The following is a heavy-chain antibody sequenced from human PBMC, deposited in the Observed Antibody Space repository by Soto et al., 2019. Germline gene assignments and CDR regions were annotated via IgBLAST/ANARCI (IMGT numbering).Heavy chain of an antibody. Sequence: GGSLRLSCAASGFPFSIYAMSWVRQAPGKGLEWVSAISGSGGSTYYADSVKGRFTISRDNSKNTLYLQMNRLRAEDTAVYYCANEIAGDAQFDYWVQGTLVTVSS. CDR1: GFPFSIYA. J-gene: IGHJ4*02. V-gene: IGHV3-23*01. CDR2: ISGSGGST. D-gene: IGHD6-13*01. CDR3: ANEIAGDAQFDY.